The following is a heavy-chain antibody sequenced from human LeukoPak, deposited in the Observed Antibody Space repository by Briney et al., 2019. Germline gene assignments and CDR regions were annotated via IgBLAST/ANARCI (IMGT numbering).Heavy chain of an antibody. Sequence: GGTLRLSCADSGFTFSSRGMYWVRQAPGKGLEWVSSITSSGSYIYYADSVKGRFTISRDNAKNSLYLQMNSLRAEDTALYYCARRYAVYGDYTRDHSIDYWGQGTLVTVSS. CDR1: GFTFSSRG. D-gene: IGHD4-17*01. CDR2: ITSSGSYI. V-gene: IGHV3-21*01. J-gene: IGHJ4*02. CDR3: ARRYAVYGDYTRDHSIDY.